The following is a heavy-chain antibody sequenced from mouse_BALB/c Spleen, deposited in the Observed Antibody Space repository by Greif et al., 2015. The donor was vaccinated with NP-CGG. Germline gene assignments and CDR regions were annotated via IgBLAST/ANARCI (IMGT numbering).Heavy chain of an antibody. CDR3: ARGDYYGYGY. CDR2: INPYNGAT. D-gene: IGHD1-2*01. CDR1: GYSFTGYY. Sequence: EVQLVESGPELVKPGASAKISCKASGYSFTGYYMHWVKQSHVKSLEWIGRINPYNGATSYNQNFKDKASLTVDKSSSTAYMELHSLTSEDSAVYYCARGDYYGYGYWGQGTTLTVSS. V-gene: IGHV1-31*01. J-gene: IGHJ2*01.